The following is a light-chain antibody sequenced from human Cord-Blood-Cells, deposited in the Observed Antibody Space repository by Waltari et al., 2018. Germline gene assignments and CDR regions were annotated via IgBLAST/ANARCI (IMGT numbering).Light chain of an antibody. V-gene: IGLV2-14*01. CDR3: SSYTSSSTLV. CDR1: SSDVGGYNY. Sequence: CALPQPASVSGSPGLSITIPCTGTSSDVGGYNYGSWYQQHPGKAPKLMIYDVSNRPSGVSNRFSGSKSGNTASLTISGLQAEDEADYYCSSYTSSSTLVFGGGTKLTVL. CDR2: DVS. J-gene: IGLJ3*02.